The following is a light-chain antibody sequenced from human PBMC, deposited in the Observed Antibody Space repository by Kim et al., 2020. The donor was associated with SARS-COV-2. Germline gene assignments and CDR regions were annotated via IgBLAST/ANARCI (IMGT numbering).Light chain of an antibody. Sequence: FTPGERASLSCRASQSVSSSYLAWYQQKPVQAPRLLIYGASSRATGIPDRFSGSGSGTDFTLTISRLEPEDFAVYYCQQYGSSSYTFGQGTKLEI. CDR2: GAS. CDR1: QSVSSSY. V-gene: IGKV3-20*01. CDR3: QQYGSSSYT. J-gene: IGKJ2*01.